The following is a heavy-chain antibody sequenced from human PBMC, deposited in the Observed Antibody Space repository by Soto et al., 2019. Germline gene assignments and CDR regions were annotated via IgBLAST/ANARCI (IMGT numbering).Heavy chain of an antibody. CDR3: ARVFRGVKGHFDY. V-gene: IGHV1-69*01. D-gene: IGHD3-10*01. CDR1: GGTFSSYA. CDR2: LIPIFGTA. Sequence: QVQLVQSGAEVKKPGSSVKVSCKASGGTFSSYAISCVRQSPVQGLEWLGGLIPIFGTANYAQKFQGRVTITADESTSTAYMELSSLRSEDTAVYYCARVFRGVKGHFDYWGQGTLVTVSS. J-gene: IGHJ4*02.